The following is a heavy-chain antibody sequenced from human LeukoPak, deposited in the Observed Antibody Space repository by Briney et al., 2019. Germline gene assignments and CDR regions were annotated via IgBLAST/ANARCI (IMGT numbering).Heavy chain of an antibody. Sequence: GESLKISCKGSGYSFTSYWICWVRQMPGKGLEWMGLIYPGNSDTRYSPSFQGQVTISADKSISTAYLQWSSLKASDTAMYYCARHGSSSYGDYSWDFDYWGQGTMVTVSS. CDR3: ARHGSSSYGDYSWDFDY. CDR2: IYPGNSDT. J-gene: IGHJ4*02. V-gene: IGHV5-51*01. CDR1: GYSFTSYW. D-gene: IGHD4-17*01.